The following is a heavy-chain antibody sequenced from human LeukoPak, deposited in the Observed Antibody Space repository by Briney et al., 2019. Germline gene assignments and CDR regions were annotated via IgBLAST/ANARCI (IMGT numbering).Heavy chain of an antibody. CDR2: IYYSGST. Sequence: PSETLSLTCTVSGGSISSSSYYWGWIRQPPGKGLEWIGGIYYSGSTYYNPSLKSRVTISVDTSKNQFSLKLSSVTAADTAVYYCARQFCSSTSCYRVYGMDVWGQGTTVTVSS. CDR1: GGSISSSSYY. D-gene: IGHD2-2*02. V-gene: IGHV4-39*01. J-gene: IGHJ6*02. CDR3: ARQFCSSTSCYRVYGMDV.